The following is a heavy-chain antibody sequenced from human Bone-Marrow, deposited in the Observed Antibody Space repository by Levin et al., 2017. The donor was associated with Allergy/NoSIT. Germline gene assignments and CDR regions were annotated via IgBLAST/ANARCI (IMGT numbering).Heavy chain of an antibody. Sequence: KISCKTSGGSFDIYAVSWVRQAPGRGLEWMGGILPVYGTANYAQRFQDKVTITADAATGTVYMELNSLTSEDTAVYYCARDLAYYDYWSGEFTHGGVLNGMDVWGQGTTVIVSS. J-gene: IGHJ6*02. CDR3: ARDLAYYDYWSGEFTHGGVLNGMDV. CDR2: ILPVYGTA. D-gene: IGHD3/OR15-3a*01. V-gene: IGHV1-69*01. CDR1: GGSFDIYA.